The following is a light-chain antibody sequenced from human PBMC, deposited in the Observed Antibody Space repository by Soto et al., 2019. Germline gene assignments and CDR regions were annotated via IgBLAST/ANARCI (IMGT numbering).Light chain of an antibody. Sequence: DVQLTRPRLSPPGPVLFRVPIICRASQSISHWLAWSLQKPGIAPKLLIHLASALESGVPSRFSGTGSGTEFTLTSLRPQPVDFATYYCRQVTRYSFGQGTKVDIK. CDR3: RQVTRYS. CDR2: LAS. CDR1: QSISHW. V-gene: IGKV1-5*02. J-gene: IGKJ1*01.